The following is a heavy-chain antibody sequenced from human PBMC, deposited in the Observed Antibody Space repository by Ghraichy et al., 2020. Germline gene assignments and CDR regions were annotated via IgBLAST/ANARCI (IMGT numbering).Heavy chain of an antibody. J-gene: IGHJ6*02. CDR3: ARRYYDFWSYYYGMDV. Sequence: ASVKVSCKASGYTFTSYDINWVRQATGQGLEWMGWMNPNSGNTGYAQKFQGRVTMTRNTSISTAYMELSSLRSEDTAVYYCARRYYDFWSYYYGMDVWGQGNTVTVSS. D-gene: IGHD3-3*01. CDR2: MNPNSGNT. V-gene: IGHV1-8*01. CDR1: GYTFTSYD.